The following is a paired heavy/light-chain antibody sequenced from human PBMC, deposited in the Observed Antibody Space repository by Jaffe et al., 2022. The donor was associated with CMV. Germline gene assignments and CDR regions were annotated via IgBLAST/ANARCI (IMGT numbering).Heavy chain of an antibody. CDR3: AGSGWPQIDAFDI. CDR2: ISSSSSYT. V-gene: IGHV3-11*06. Sequence: QVQLVESGGGLVKPGGSLRLSCAASGFTFSDYYMSWIRQAPGKGLEWVSYISSSSSYTNYADSVKGRFTISRDNAKNSLYLQMNSLRAEDTAVYYCAGSGWPQIDAFDIWGQGTMVTVSS. J-gene: IGHJ3*02. CDR1: GFTFSDYY. D-gene: IGHD6-19*01.
Light chain of an antibody. J-gene: IGLJ2*01. CDR3: CSYAGSYTFV. CDR2: DVS. CDR1: SSDVGGYNY. V-gene: IGLV2-11*01. Sequence: QSALTQPRSVSGSPGQSVTISCTGTSSDVGGYNYVSWYQQHPGKAPKLMIYDVSKRPSGVPDRFSGSKSGNTASLTISGLQAEDEADYYCCSYAGSYTFVFGGGTKLTVL.